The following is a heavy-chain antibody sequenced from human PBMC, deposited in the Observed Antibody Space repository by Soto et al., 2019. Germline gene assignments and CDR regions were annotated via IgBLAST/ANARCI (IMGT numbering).Heavy chain of an antibody. CDR3: ARDREHSSSSGYYYGMDV. J-gene: IGHJ6*02. CDR1: GGTFSSYA. D-gene: IGHD6-6*01. V-gene: IGHV1-69*13. Sequence: ASVKVSCKASGGTFSSYAISWVRQAPGQGLEWMGGIIPIFGTANYAQKFQGRVTITADEPTSTAYMELSSLRSEDTAVYYCARDREHSSSSGYYYGMDVWGQGTTVTVSS. CDR2: IIPIFGTA.